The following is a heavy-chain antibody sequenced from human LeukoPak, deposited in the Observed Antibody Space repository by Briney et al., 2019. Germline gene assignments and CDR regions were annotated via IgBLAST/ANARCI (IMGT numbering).Heavy chain of an antibody. CDR2: ITGSSGRT. CDR1: GFTVSKYA. Sequence: PGGSLRLSCVASGFTVSKYAMSWVRQAPGKGLEWVSGITGSSGRTFYADSVTGRFTISRDNSKNTLYLQMNSLRADDTALYYCAKDTGDSDGDFDYWGQGIMVTVSS. CDR3: AKDTGDSDGDFDY. D-gene: IGHD2-15*01. J-gene: IGHJ4*02. V-gene: IGHV3-23*01.